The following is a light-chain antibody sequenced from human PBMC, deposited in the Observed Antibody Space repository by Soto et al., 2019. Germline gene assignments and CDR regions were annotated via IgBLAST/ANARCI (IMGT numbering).Light chain of an antibody. Sequence: DIQMTQSPSSLSASVGDRVTIACRASQSISRHLNWYQQKPGLAPKLLIYATSSLQSGVPSRFSGSGSGTDFALTISSLQPDDFATYYCQQSYLTPLTFGGGTKVEIK. CDR3: QQSYLTPLT. J-gene: IGKJ4*01. CDR2: ATS. CDR1: QSISRH. V-gene: IGKV1-39*01.